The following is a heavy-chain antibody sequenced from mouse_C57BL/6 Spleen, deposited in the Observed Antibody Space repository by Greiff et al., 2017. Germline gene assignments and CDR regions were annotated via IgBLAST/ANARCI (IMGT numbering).Heavy chain of an antibody. V-gene: IGHV1-19*01. Sequence: VQLQQSGPVLVKPGASVKMSCKASGYTFTDYYMHWVKQSHGKSLEWIGVINPYNGGTSYNQKFKGKATLTVDKSSSTAYMELNSLTSEDSAVYYCAYYYGSSYPYAMDYWGQGTSVTVSS. CDR2: INPYNGGT. J-gene: IGHJ4*01. D-gene: IGHD1-1*01. CDR3: AYYYGSSYPYAMDY. CDR1: GYTFTDYY.